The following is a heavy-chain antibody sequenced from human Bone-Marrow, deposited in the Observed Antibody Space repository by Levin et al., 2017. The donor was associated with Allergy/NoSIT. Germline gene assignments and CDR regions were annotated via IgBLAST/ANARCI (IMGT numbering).Heavy chain of an antibody. J-gene: IGHJ4*02. V-gene: IGHV1-24*01. CDR3: ATGTLVGGSFGYYDY. CDR2: YDPEEVEI. CDR1: GHRITNLS. Sequence: ASVKVSCKISGHRITNLSMQWMRQAPGKGLEWMGGYDPEEVEIIYAQKFLGRVTMTEDASTDTAYMELSRLRSDDTAMYFCATGTLVGGSFGYYDYWGQGTLVTVSS. D-gene: IGHD1-26*01.